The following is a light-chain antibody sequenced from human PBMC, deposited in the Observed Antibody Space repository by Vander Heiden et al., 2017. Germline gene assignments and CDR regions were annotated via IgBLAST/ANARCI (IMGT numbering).Light chain of an antibody. J-gene: IGKJ4*01. CDR3: QQNYSRPFT. Sequence: DIQMTQSPSSLSANVGDRVAITCRASQSISNFLNWYQHKPGKAPNLLIYSASTLQTGVPSRFSGSLSGTDFTLTISSLQPEDFATYYCQQNYSRPFTFGGGTKTEIK. V-gene: IGKV1-39*01. CDR2: SAS. CDR1: QSISNF.